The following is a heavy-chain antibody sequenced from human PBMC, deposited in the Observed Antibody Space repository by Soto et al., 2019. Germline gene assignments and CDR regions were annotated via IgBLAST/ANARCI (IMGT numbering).Heavy chain of an antibody. CDR2: IKSKTYGGTT. CDR3: TTNSESYLDFDY. V-gene: IGHV3-15*07. CDR1: GFTFSNAW. J-gene: IGHJ4*02. Sequence: GGSLRLSCAASGFTFSNAWMNWVRQAPGKGLEWVGRIKSKTYGGTTDYAARVKGRFTISRDDSKNTLYLQMNSLKTEDTAVYYCTTNSESYLDFDYWGQGTLVTVSS. D-gene: IGHD1-26*01.